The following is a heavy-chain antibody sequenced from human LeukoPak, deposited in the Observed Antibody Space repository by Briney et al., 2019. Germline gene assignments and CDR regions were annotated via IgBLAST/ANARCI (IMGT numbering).Heavy chain of an antibody. V-gene: IGHV1-24*01. CDR3: ATVPSPSESSGYYLHAFDI. CDR1: GYTLTELS. Sequence: GASAKVSCKVSGYTLTELSMHWGRQAPGKGLEWMGGFDPEDGETIYAQKFQGRVTMTEDTSTATAYTELSRLRPENTVVYYCATVPSPSESSGYYLHAFDIWGQGTMVTVSS. CDR2: FDPEDGET. D-gene: IGHD3-22*01. J-gene: IGHJ3*02.